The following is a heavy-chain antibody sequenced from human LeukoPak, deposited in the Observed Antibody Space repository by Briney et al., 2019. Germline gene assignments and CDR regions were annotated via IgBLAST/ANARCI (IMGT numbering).Heavy chain of an antibody. J-gene: IGHJ4*02. D-gene: IGHD3-22*01. CDR3: ARVRHDSSGYYYFDY. V-gene: IGHV1-69*05. Sequence: SVKVSCKASGGTFSSYAISWVRRAPGQGLEWMGGIIPIFGTANYAQKFQGRVTITTDESTSTAYMELSSLRSEDTAVYYCARVRHDSSGYYYFDYWGQGTLVTVSS. CDR2: IIPIFGTA. CDR1: GGTFSSYA.